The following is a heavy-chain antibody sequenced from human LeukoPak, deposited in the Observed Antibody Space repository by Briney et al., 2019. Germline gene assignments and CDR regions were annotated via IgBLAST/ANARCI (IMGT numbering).Heavy chain of an antibody. CDR2: ISYGGSRT. CDR3: AKDARRSSGWYFFDH. D-gene: IGHD6-19*01. V-gene: IGHV3-23*01. J-gene: IGHJ4*02. CDR1: GFVFSSQD. Sequence: GGSLRLSCAASGFVFSSQDMGWVRQAPGKGLEWVSAISYGGSRTYYADSVKGRFTISRDNSKNTLHLQMNSLRAEDTAVYYCAKDARRSSGWYFFDHWGQGTLVTVS.